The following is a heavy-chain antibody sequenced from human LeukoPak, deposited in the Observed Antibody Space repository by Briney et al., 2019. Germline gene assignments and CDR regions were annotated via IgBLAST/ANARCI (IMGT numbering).Heavy chain of an antibody. V-gene: IGHV3-30*03. CDR1: GFTFSNYA. CDR2: ISYDGSNK. J-gene: IGHJ3*02. Sequence: GGSLRLSCAASGFTFSNYAMHWVRQAPGKGLEWVALISYDGSNKYYADSVKGRCTISRDGSKNTLYLQMNSLRVEDTAVYYCARGLFLSGYLDAFDIWGQGTVVTVSS. CDR3: ARGLFLSGYLDAFDI. D-gene: IGHD3-22*01.